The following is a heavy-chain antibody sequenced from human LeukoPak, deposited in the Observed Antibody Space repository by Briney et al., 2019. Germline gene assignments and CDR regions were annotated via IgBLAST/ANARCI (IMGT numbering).Heavy chain of an antibody. CDR1: GYTFTSYD. CDR3: ARWGSGATQGNYYYYMDV. D-gene: IGHD3-16*01. J-gene: IGHJ6*03. V-gene: IGHV1-8*03. CDR2: MNPNSGNT. Sequence: ASVKVSCKASGYTFTSYDINRVRQATGQGLEWMGWMNPNSGNTGYAQKFQGRVTITRNTSISTAYMELSSLRSEDTAVYYCARWGSGATQGNYYYYMDVWGKGTTVTVSS.